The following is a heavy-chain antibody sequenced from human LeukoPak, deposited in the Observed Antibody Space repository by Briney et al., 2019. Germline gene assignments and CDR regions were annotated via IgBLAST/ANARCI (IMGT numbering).Heavy chain of an antibody. CDR2: IKKDGSEK. D-gene: IGHD4/OR15-4a*01. V-gene: IGHV3-7*01. J-gene: IGHJ6*03. CDR1: GFTFSSYW. CDR3: ARGGAYYYYMDV. Sequence: GGSLRLSCAASGFTFSSYWMSWVRQVPGKGLEWVANIKKDGSEKYYVDSVKGRFTISRDNAKTSLYLQMNSLRAEDTAVYYCARGGAYYYYMDVWGKGTTVTVSS.